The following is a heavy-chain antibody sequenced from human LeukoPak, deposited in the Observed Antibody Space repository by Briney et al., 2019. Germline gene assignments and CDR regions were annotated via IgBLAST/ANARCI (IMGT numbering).Heavy chain of an antibody. D-gene: IGHD2-8*01. CDR1: GFTFSSYA. CDR2: ISYDGSNK. Sequence: GRSLRLSCAASGFTFSSYAMHWVRQAPGKGLEWVAVISYDGSNKYYADSVKGRFTISRDNSKNTLYLQMNSLRAEDTAVYYCAKAKYQWGIAADAFDIWGQGTMVTVSS. J-gene: IGHJ3*02. CDR3: AKAKYQWGIAADAFDI. V-gene: IGHV3-30-3*01.